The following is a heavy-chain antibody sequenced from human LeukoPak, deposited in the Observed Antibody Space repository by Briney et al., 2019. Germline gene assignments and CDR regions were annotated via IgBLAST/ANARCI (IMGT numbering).Heavy chain of an antibody. J-gene: IGHJ6*02. CDR1: GFTFSSYA. Sequence: GGSLRLSCAASGFTFSSYAMSWVRQAPGKGLEWASAISGSGGSTYYADSVKGRFTISRDNSKNTLHLQMNSLRAEDTAVYYCAKRGGYYGSGSYWPYYYYGMDVWGQGTTVTVSS. D-gene: IGHD3-10*01. CDR3: AKRGGYYGSGSYWPYYYYGMDV. V-gene: IGHV3-23*01. CDR2: ISGSGGST.